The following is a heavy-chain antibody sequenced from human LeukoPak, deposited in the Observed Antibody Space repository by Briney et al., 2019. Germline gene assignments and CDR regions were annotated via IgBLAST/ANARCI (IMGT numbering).Heavy chain of an antibody. Sequence: ASVKVSCKASGYTFTGYYMHWVRQAPGQGLEWMGWINTHSGGTNYAQKFEDRVTMTRDTSISTGYMELRSLRSDDTAIYYCTRLWRPNDYYDTSGYFDDGFDIWGKGTMVTVSS. CDR3: TRLWRPNDYYDTSGYFDDGFDI. CDR1: GYTFTGYY. CDR2: INTHSGGT. V-gene: IGHV1-2*02. D-gene: IGHD3-22*01. J-gene: IGHJ3*02.